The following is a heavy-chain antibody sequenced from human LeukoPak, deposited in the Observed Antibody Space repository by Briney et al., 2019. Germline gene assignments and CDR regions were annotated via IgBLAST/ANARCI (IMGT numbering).Heavy chain of an antibody. CDR1: GGSISSHH. Sequence: PSETLSLTCTVSGGSISSHHWAWIRQPPGKGLEWIGYISYTGSTNYNPSLKSRVTISVDTSENQFSLKLRSVTAADTAVYYCAREGYSSNWYDYWGQGTLVTVSS. CDR2: ISYTGST. CDR3: AREGYSSNWYDY. V-gene: IGHV4-59*11. J-gene: IGHJ5*01. D-gene: IGHD6-13*01.